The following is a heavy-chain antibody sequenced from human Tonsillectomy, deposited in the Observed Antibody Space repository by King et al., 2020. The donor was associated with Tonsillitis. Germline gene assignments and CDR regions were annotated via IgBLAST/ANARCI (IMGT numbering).Heavy chain of an antibody. CDR1: GYTFTGYY. CDR3: AREHDYGDYGGWFDP. CDR2: INPNSGGT. J-gene: IGHJ5*02. V-gene: IGHV1-2*02. Sequence: QKQLVQSGAEVKKPGASVKVSCKASGYTFTGYYMHWVRQAPGQGLEWMGWINPNSGGTNYAQKFQGRVTMTRDTSISTAYMELSRLRSDDTAVYYCAREHDYGDYGGWFDPWGQGTLVTVSS. D-gene: IGHD4-17*01.